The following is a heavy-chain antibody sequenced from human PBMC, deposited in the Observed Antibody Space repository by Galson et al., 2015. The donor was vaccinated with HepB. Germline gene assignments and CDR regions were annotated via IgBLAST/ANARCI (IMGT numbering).Heavy chain of an antibody. D-gene: IGHD2-2*01. V-gene: IGHV3-53*01. CDR3: ATSPAEALEI. CDR1: GFNANNNY. J-gene: IGHJ3*02. CDR2: IYSNGNT. Sequence: SLRLSCAASGFNANNNYMTWVRQAPGKGLEWVSIIYSNGNTYNIDSVRGRFITSRVKSKNTMFLQMNNLRAEDTAVYFCATSPAEALEIWGQGTQVTVSS.